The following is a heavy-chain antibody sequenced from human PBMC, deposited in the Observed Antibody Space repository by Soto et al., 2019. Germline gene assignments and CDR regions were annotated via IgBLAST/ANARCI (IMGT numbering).Heavy chain of an antibody. J-gene: IGHJ4*02. D-gene: IGHD2-2*01. CDR3: ARVPDY. Sequence: SETLSLTCTVSCGSISGYYWSWIRQPPGKGLEWIGYMYNTGSTVYNPSFKSRVTISIDRSKNQFSLKLSSVTAADTAVYYSARVPDYWGQGILVT. V-gene: IGHV4-59*12. CDR1: CGSISGYY. CDR2: MYNTGST.